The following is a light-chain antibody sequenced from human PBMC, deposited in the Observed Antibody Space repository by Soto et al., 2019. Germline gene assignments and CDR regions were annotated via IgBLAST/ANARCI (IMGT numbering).Light chain of an antibody. CDR3: QQYNNWPPVT. V-gene: IGKV3-20*01. CDR2: GAS. Sequence: EIVLTQSPGPLSLSPGERATLSCRASHSVSSRRLARYQQKPGQAPRLLIYGASNRATDIPDRFSGSGSGTDFTLTISSLQSADFAVYYCQQYNNWPPVTFGQGTKVDIK. CDR1: HSVSSRR. J-gene: IGKJ1*01.